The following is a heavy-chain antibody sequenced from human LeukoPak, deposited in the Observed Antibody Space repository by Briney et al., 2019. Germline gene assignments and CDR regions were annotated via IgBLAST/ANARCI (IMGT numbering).Heavy chain of an antibody. CDR1: GGSISSSSYY. Sequence: PSETLSLTCTVSGGSISSSSYYWGWIRQPPGKGLEWIGTIYYSGRTYYNPSLKSRVTISVDTSKNQFSLKLSSVTAADTAVYYCAVDYSSSWYFDYWGQGTLVSVSS. CDR2: IYYSGRT. CDR3: AVDYSSSWYFDY. D-gene: IGHD6-13*01. V-gene: IGHV4-39*01. J-gene: IGHJ4*02.